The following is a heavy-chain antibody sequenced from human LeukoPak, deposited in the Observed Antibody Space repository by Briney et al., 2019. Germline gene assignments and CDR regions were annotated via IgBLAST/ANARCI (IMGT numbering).Heavy chain of an antibody. CDR3: ARETSSRFFDY. V-gene: IGHV1-18*01. CDR2: ISAYNGNT. CDR1: GYTFTSCG. J-gene: IGHJ4*02. Sequence: ASVKVSCKASGYTFTSCGISWVRQAPGQGLEWMGWISAYNGNTNYAQKLQGRVTMTTDTSTSTAYMELNNLRSDDTAVYYCARETSSRFFDYWGQGTLLTVSS.